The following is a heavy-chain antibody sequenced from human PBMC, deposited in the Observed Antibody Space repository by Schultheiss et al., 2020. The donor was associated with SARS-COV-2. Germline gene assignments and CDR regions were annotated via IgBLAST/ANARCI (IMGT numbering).Heavy chain of an antibody. J-gene: IGHJ4*02. CDR1: GGSISSGGYY. CDR2: IYYSGST. D-gene: IGHD3-9*01. CDR3: AGADYDILTGYYPYFDY. V-gene: IGHV4-31*03. Sequence: SETLSLTCTVSGGSISSGGYYWSWIRQHPGKGLEWIGYIYYSGSTYYNPSLKSRVTISVDTSKNQFSLKLSSVTAADTAVYYCAGADYDILTGYYPYFDYWGQGTLVTVSS.